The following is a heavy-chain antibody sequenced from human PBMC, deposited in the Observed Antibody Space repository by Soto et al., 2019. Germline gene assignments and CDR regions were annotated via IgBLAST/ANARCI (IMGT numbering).Heavy chain of an antibody. V-gene: IGHV1-18*01. J-gene: IGHJ4*02. Sequence: QVQLVQSGAEVMKPGASVKVSCKASGYIFTNYGFSWVRQAPGQGLEWMGWINPRNGNTNYAQTFQGRVTLTTDTAASTAYMELRSLRPDDTAVYYCTGDVKGSHMDFDYWGQGTLVTVSS. CDR1: GYIFTNYG. D-gene: IGHD3-10*01. CDR3: TGDVKGSHMDFDY. CDR2: INPRNGNT.